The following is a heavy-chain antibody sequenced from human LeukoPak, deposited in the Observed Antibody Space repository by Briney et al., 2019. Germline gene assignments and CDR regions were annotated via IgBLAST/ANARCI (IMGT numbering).Heavy chain of an antibody. CDR2: INPNSGGT. CDR3: ARDMGGGYYGSGILYYFDY. V-gene: IGHV1-2*02. J-gene: IGHJ4*02. D-gene: IGHD3-10*01. Sequence: GGSVKVSCKASGYTFTGYYMHWVRQAPGQGLEWMGWINPNSGGTNYAQKFQGRVTMTRDTSISTAYMELSRLRSDDTAVYYCARDMGGGYYGSGILYYFDYWGQGTLVTVSS. CDR1: GYTFTGYY.